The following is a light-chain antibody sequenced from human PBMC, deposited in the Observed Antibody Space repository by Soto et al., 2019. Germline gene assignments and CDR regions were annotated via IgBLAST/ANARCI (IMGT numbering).Light chain of an antibody. J-gene: IGKJ1*01. V-gene: IGKV3-20*01. CDR2: GVS. CDR3: GQFVSAPPRT. Sequence: EIVLTQSPGTLSLSPGERVTLSCRASQSVSSTFLAWYQQKPGQAPRLLIFGVSNRATGIPDRFSGSGSGTDFTLTISRLEPEDFAVYYCGQFVSAPPRTFGQGTKVEIK. CDR1: QSVSSTF.